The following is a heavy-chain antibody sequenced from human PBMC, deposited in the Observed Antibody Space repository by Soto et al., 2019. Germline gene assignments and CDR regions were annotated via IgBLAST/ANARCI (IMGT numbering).Heavy chain of an antibody. J-gene: IGHJ4*02. V-gene: IGHV2-5*02. D-gene: IGHD3-16*01. CDR1: GFSLTSSGVG. Sequence: SGPTLVNPTQTLTLTCTFSGFSLTSSGVGVGWIRQPPGKALEWLALIYWDDDKIYTPSLKTRLTITKDTSKNQVVLTMTNMDSVDTATYYCAHGGYWGQGVLVTV. CDR2: IYWDDDK. CDR3: AHGGY.